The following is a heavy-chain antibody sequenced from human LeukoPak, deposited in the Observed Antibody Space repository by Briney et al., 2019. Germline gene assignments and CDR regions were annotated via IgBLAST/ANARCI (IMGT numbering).Heavy chain of an antibody. Sequence: PGGSLRLSCAASGFIFSNYAMGWVRQAPGKGLEWVSGIGANGGATYYADSVKGRFTISRDNSKNTLFLQMDSLRDEDTAVYYCARVRGNCGGGSCYLDYWGQGTLVTVSS. V-gene: IGHV3-23*01. J-gene: IGHJ4*02. D-gene: IGHD2-15*01. CDR3: ARVRGNCGGGSCYLDY. CDR1: GFIFSNYA. CDR2: IGANGGAT.